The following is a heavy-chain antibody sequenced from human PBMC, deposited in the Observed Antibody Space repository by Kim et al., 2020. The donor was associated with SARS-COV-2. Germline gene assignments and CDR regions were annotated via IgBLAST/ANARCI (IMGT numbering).Heavy chain of an antibody. CDR3: ARPFGSGYFDY. D-gene: IGHD3-22*01. V-gene: IGHV4-39*01. J-gene: IGHJ4*02. Sequence: SETLSLTCTVSGVSISSRSYYWGWIRQPPGKGLEWIGSVYYSGSTYYNPSLQSRVTISVDTSKNQFSLRLSSVTAADTAVYYCARPFGSGYFDYWGQGTLVTVSS. CDR1: GVSISSRSYY. CDR2: VYYSGST.